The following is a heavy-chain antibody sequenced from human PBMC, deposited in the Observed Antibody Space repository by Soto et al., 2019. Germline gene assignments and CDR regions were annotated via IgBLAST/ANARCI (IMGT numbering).Heavy chain of an antibody. CDR1: GGTFSSYA. Sequence: QVQLVQSGAEVKKPGSSVKVSCKASGGTFSSYAISWVRQAPGQGLEWMGGIIPIFGTANYAQKFQGRVTITAYDSTRTAYMELRSLRSEDTAVSYCAREEQQLSFDIWGQGTMVTVSS. V-gene: IGHV1-69*01. CDR2: IIPIFGTA. D-gene: IGHD6-13*01. CDR3: AREEQQLSFDI. J-gene: IGHJ3*02.